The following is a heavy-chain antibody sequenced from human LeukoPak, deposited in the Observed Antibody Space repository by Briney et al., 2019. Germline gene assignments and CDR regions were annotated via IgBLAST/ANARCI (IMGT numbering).Heavy chain of an antibody. CDR3: VSDKREVAYDSSVP. Sequence: GGSLRLSCAVSGFTFSNYWMRWVRQAPGKGLEWLADIKEDGSRKYYVDSVKGRFTISRDNAKNSLFLQMDSLRAEDTAVYYCVSDKREVAYDSSVPGGQGTLVTVSS. J-gene: IGHJ4*02. D-gene: IGHD3-22*01. CDR2: IKEDGSRK. CDR1: GFTFSNYW. V-gene: IGHV3-7*01.